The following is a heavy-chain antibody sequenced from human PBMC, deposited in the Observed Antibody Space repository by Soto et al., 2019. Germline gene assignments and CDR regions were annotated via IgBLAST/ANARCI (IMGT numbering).Heavy chain of an antibody. V-gene: IGHV3-23*01. D-gene: IGHD6-19*01. Sequence: EVHLLESGGGLVQPGGSLRLSCAASGFTFSTYAMNWVRQTPGKGLEWVSGISGGSGGGSTYYADSVKGRFTISRDSSKNTVYLQMNGLRAEDTAVYYCAKAYSSGWDFFDYWGQGTLVTVSS. CDR3: AKAYSSGWDFFDY. CDR2: ISGGSGGGST. CDR1: GFTFSTYA. J-gene: IGHJ4*02.